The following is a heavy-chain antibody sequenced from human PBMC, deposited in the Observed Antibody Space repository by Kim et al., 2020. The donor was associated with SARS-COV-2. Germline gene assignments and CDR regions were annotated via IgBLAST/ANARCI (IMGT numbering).Heavy chain of an antibody. D-gene: IGHD6-19*01. J-gene: IGHJ4*02. CDR3: VKHAEQWLAIGF. Sequence: YKPPLKSRVTISVDTSKNQFSLTLSSVTAADTAVFYCVKHAEQWLAIGFWGRGTLVSVSS. V-gene: IGHV4-39*01.